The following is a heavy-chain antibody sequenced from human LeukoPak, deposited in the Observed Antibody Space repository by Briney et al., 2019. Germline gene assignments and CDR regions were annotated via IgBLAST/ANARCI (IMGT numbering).Heavy chain of an antibody. Sequence: SETLSLTCTVSGYSISSGYYWGWIRQPPGKGLEWIGSIYHSGITYYNPSLKSRVTISVDTSKNQFSLKLSSVTAADTAVYYCARHGGRYYYYMDVWGKGTTVTISS. V-gene: IGHV4-38-2*02. J-gene: IGHJ6*03. CDR1: GYSISSGYY. CDR3: ARHGGRYYYYMDV. CDR2: IYHSGIT.